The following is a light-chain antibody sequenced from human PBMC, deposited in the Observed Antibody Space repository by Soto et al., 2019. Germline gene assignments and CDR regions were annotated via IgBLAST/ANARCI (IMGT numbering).Light chain of an antibody. V-gene: IGKV3-20*01. Sequence: EIVLTQSPGTLSLSPGERATLSCRASQSVSSTYLAWYQQKPGQAPRLLIYGASTRATGIPDRFSGSSSGTDFTLTISRLEPEDFAEDVGQHYDRSLYTFGQGTKLEIK. CDR2: GAS. CDR1: QSVSSTY. J-gene: IGKJ2*01. CDR3: QHYDRSLYT.